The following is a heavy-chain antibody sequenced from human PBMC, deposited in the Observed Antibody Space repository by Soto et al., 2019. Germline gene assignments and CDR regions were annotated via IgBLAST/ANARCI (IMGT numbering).Heavy chain of an antibody. Sequence: SETLSLTCSVSGASINNFAYYWGWIRQPPGKGLEWIGTVYYNENTYYNPSLRSRVAISVDTAKNQFSLNLRSVTAADTAVYFCARRERYYGSPGWFDPWGQGALVTVSS. CDR1: GASINNFAYY. CDR2: VYYNENT. J-gene: IGHJ5*01. D-gene: IGHD3-10*01. CDR3: ARRERYYGSPGWFDP. V-gene: IGHV4-39*01.